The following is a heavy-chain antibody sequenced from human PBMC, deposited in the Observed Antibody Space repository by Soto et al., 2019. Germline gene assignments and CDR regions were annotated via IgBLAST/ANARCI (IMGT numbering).Heavy chain of an antibody. J-gene: IGHJ3*02. CDR1: GFMFSGFG. Sequence: QVQLVESGGGVVQPGRSLRLSCAASGFMFSGFGMHWVRQAPGKGLQWVAGISKDGSKKYYADSVKGRFTISRVNSKKSLYLQMNSLRAEDTAVYYCANPSGYYFGLGSHDEASDMWGQGTVVTVFS. V-gene: IGHV3-30*18. CDR2: ISKDGSKK. CDR3: ANPSGYYFGLGSHDEASDM. D-gene: IGHD3-9*01.